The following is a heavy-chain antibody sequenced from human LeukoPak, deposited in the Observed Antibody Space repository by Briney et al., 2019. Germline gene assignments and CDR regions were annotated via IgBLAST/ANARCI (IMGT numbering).Heavy chain of an antibody. D-gene: IGHD1-1*01. CDR1: GYIFSTYW. CDR2: IYPRDSQR. CDR3: VRLGQTTRRGAFDL. J-gene: IGHJ4*02. V-gene: IGHV5-51*01. Sequence: GESLKISCQGFGYIFSTYWIGWVRQMPGKGLEWMGIIYPRDSQRMYSPSFRGQVTISADKSISTAYLQWTSLKASDTAIYYCVRLGQTTRRGAFDLWGQGTLVTVSS.